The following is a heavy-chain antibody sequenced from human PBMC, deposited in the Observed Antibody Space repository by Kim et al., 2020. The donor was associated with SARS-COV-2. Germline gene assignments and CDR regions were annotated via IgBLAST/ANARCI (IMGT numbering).Heavy chain of an antibody. CDR2: IKSDGSVR. CDR1: GITLTTSW. Sequence: GGSLRLSCVASGITLTTSWIHWVRQAPVKGLVWVSRIKSDGSVRSYADFVKGRISVSRDNAKNTLHLQMYSLTVEDTAVYYCVRSLADDAFDVWGQGT. D-gene: IGHD3-16*02. V-gene: IGHV3-74*01. CDR3: VRSLADDAFDV. J-gene: IGHJ3*01.